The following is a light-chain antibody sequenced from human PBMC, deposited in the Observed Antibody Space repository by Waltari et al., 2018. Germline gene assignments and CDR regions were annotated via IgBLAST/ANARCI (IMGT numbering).Light chain of an antibody. Sequence: QLVLTQSPSASASLGASVKLTCTLSSGHSSNIIAWPQQQPDRGPGYLMRVNREGNHSKGDDIPDRFSASSAGGVRYLSIASGQSEDLAVSYCQTGGHGTAVFGGGPTLTVL. CDR1: SGHSSNI. V-gene: IGLV4-69*01. CDR3: QTGGHGTAV. CDR2: VNREGNH. J-gene: IGLJ3*02.